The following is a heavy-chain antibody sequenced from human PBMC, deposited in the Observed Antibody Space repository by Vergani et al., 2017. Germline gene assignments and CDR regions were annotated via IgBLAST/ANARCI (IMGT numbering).Heavy chain of an antibody. J-gene: IGHJ4*02. V-gene: IGHV3-13*01. CDR3: ARAVSTTVGDPPGY. CDR1: GFTFSSND. CDR2: IGPAGDT. D-gene: IGHD4-23*01. Sequence: EVQLVESGGGLVQPGGSLRLSCAVFGFTFSSNDMHWVRQATGKGLEWVSAIGPAGDTYYPGSVKGRFTISRENAKNSLYLQMNSLRAGDTAIYYCARAVSTTVGDPPGYWGQGTLVTVSS.